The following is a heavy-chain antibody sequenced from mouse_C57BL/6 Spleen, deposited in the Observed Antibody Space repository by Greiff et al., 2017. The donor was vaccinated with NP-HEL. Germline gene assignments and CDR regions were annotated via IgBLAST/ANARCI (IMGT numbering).Heavy chain of an antibody. CDR3: ARSYDGAMDY. Sequence: VQLKESGAELVRPGTSVKMSCKASGYTFTNYWIGWAKQRPGHGLEWIGDIYPGGGYTNYNEKFKGKATLTADKSSSTAYMQFSSLTSEDSAIYYCARSYDGAMDYWGQGTSVTVSS. V-gene: IGHV1-63*01. J-gene: IGHJ4*01. CDR1: GYTFTNYW. D-gene: IGHD1-1*01. CDR2: IYPGGGYT.